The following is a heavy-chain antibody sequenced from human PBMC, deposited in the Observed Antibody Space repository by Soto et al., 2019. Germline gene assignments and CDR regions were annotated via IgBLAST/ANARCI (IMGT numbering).Heavy chain of an antibody. CDR3: ARYGVATND. J-gene: IGHJ4*02. CDR2: MNPNSGTT. CDR1: GYTFTSYN. D-gene: IGHD2-8*01. Sequence: ASVEVSCKXSGYTFTSYNINWVRQATGQGLEWMGYMNPNSGTTGYAQKFQDRITLTRDTYTTTAYMELSSLTSDDTAIYLCARYGVATNDWGQGTQVTVS. V-gene: IGHV1-8*02.